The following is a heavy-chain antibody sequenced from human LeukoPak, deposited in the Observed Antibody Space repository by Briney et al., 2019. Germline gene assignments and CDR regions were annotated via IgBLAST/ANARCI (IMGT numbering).Heavy chain of an antibody. CDR1: GFTFSDYY. CDR3: ARDQQQWLVRSHYFDY. CDR2: ISSSGSTI. J-gene: IGHJ4*02. Sequence: GGSLRLSCAASGFTFSDYYMSWIRQAPGKGLEWVSYISSSGSTIYYADSVKGRFTISRDNAKNSLYLQMNSLRAEDTAVYYCARDQQQWLVRSHYFDYWGQGTLVTVSS. V-gene: IGHV3-11*04. D-gene: IGHD6-19*01.